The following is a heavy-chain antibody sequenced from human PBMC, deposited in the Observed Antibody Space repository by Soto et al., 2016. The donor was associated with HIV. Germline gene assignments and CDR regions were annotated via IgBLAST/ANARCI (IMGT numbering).Heavy chain of an antibody. Sequence: EVQLVESGGGVVRPGGSLRLSCAASGFSFRDYWMHWVRQAPGKGLVWVSRINRDGSRTNYADSVEGRFTVSRDNAKNTLYLQMNSLGAEDTAVYYCARAPDCSGGSCYSHYYYGMDVWGQGTTITVS. J-gene: IGHJ6*02. CDR3: ARAPDCSGGSCYSHYYYGMDV. V-gene: IGHV3-74*02. CDR2: INRDGSRT. D-gene: IGHD2-15*01. CDR1: GFSFRDYW.